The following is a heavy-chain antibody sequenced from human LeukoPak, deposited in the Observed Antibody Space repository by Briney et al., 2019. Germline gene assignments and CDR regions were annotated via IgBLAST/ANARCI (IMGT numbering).Heavy chain of an antibody. CDR1: GGSISSGGYS. CDR3: ARVGVVIAAIDY. Sequence: PSQTLSLTCAVSGGSISSGGYSWSWIRQPPGTGLEWIGYIYHSGSTYYNPSLKSRVTISVDRSKNQFSLKLSSVTAADTAVYYCARVGVVIAAIDYWGQGTLVTVSS. CDR2: IYHSGST. J-gene: IGHJ4*02. D-gene: IGHD6-13*01. V-gene: IGHV4-30-2*01.